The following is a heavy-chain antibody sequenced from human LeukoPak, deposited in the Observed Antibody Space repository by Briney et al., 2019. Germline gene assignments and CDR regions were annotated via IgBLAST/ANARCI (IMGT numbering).Heavy chain of an antibody. CDR1: GFTFSSYA. CDR3: AKDTSIGRYCTNGVCSPFDY. D-gene: IGHD2-8*01. V-gene: IGHV3-23*01. J-gene: IGHJ4*02. Sequence: GGSLRLSCAASGFTFSSYAMSWVRQAPGKGLEWVSAISDTGATTYDADSVKGRFTISRDNSRSTLYLQMNSLRAEDTALYYCAKDTSIGRYCTNGVCSPFDYWGQGTLVTVSS. CDR2: ISDTGATT.